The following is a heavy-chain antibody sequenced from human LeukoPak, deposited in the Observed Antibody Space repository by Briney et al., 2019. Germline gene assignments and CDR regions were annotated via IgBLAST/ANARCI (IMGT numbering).Heavy chain of an antibody. J-gene: IGHJ6*03. CDR3: ARVDIVVVPAAMPFYYYYMDV. D-gene: IGHD2-2*03. CDR2: IIPIFGTA. CDR1: GGTFSSYA. Sequence: SVKVSCKASGGTFSSYAISWVRQAPGQGLEWMGGIIPIFGTANYAQKFQGRVTITADKSTSTAYMELSSLRSEDTVVYYCARVDIVVVPAAMPFYYYYMDVWGKGTTVTISS. V-gene: IGHV1-69*06.